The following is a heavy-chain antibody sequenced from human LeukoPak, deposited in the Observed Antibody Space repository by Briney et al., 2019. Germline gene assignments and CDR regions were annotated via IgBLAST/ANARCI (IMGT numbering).Heavy chain of an antibody. CDR3: ARGSRNYNNYEGADY. D-gene: IGHD4-11*01. V-gene: IGHV4-34*01. CDR2: INHSGDT. Sequence: KPSETLSLTCAVYGGAFSGYYWSWIRQPPGKGLEWIGEINHSGDTKYNPSLKCRVSMSVDVSKDQFSLKLPSLTAADTAVYFCARGSRNYNNYEGADYWGQGTLVTVSS. J-gene: IGHJ4*02. CDR1: GGAFSGYY.